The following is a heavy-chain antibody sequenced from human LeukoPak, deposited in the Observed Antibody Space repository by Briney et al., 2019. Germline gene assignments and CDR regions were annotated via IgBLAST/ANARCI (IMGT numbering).Heavy chain of an antibody. J-gene: IGHJ4*02. D-gene: IGHD2-2*01. V-gene: IGHV1-2*02. CDR1: GYTFTSYY. CDR2: INPNSGGT. CDR3: ARDRCSSTSCYPFDY. Sequence: GASVKVSCKASGYTFTSYYMHWVRQAPGQGLEWMGWINPNSGGTNYAQKFQGRVTMTRDTSISTAYMDLSRLRSDDTAVYYCARDRCSSTSCYPFDYWGQGTLVTVSS.